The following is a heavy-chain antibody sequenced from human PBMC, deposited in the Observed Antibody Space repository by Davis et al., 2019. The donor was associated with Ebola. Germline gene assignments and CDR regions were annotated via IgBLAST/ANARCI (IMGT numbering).Heavy chain of an antibody. CDR2: IAGTGGTT. Sequence: GGSLRLSCAASGFTFSDYYMSWVRQAPGKGLEWVSTIAGTGGTTYYADSVRGRFTIYRDNSKDTVYLQMNSPTADDTAVYYCAKGRWGDSWGQGTLVTVSS. CDR3: AKGRWGDS. J-gene: IGHJ5*01. CDR1: GFTFSDYY. V-gene: IGHV3-23*01. D-gene: IGHD7-27*01.